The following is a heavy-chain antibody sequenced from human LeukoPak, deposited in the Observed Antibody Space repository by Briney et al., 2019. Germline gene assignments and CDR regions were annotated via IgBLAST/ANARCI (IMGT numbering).Heavy chain of an antibody. CDR2: ISSNGGST. D-gene: IGHD6-19*01. V-gene: IGHV3-64*01. CDR3: ARGYSSGWPLDY. J-gene: IGHJ4*02. CDR1: GFTFSSYA. Sequence: GVSLRLSCAASGFTFSSYAMHWVRQAPGKGLEYVSAISSNGGSTYYANSVKGRFTISRDNSKNTLYLQMGSLRAEDMAVYYCARGYSSGWPLDYWGQGTLVTVSS.